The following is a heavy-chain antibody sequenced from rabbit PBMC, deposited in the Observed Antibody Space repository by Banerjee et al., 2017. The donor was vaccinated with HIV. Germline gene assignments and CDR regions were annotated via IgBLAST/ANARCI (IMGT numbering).Heavy chain of an antibody. D-gene: IGHD4-2*01. CDR3: ARTAGSVNSYFTL. J-gene: IGHJ4*01. CDR2: IYGGHSGST. CDR1: GFSLSSSYW. V-gene: IGHV1S45*01. Sequence: QEQLVESGGGLVQPGASLTLTCAASGFSLSSSYWMSWVRQAPGKGLEWIAYIYGGHSGSTYYASWAKGRFTISKTSSTTVTLQMTSLTVADTATYFCARTAGSVNSYFTLWGPGTLVTVS.